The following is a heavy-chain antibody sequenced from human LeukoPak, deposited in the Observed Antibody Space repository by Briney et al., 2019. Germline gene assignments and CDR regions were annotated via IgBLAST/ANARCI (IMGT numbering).Heavy chain of an antibody. Sequence: GGSLRLSCAASGLTFSSYSMNWVRQAPGKGLEWVSYISSSSSTIYYADSVKGRFTISRDNAKNSLYLQMNSLRAEDTAVYYCARSGWQHPDYWGQGTLVTVSS. V-gene: IGHV3-48*01. J-gene: IGHJ4*02. D-gene: IGHD3-22*01. CDR2: ISSSSSTI. CDR1: GLTFSSYS. CDR3: ARSGWQHPDY.